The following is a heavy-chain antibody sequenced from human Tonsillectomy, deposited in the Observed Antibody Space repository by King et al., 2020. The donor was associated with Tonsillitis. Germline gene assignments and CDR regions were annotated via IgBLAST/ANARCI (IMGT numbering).Heavy chain of an antibody. Sequence: VQLQESGPGLVKPSETLSLTCTVSGDSISTYYWSWIRQPPGKGLEWIGYIHFIGSTNYNPSLESRVTISVDTSQKQNSLKLRSVTAADTAVYYCARGSRQGWGSGLTFDSWGQGTLVTVSS. CDR1: GDSISTYY. D-gene: IGHD3-16*01. CDR2: IHFIGST. CDR3: ARGSRQGWGSGLTFDS. V-gene: IGHV4-59*01. J-gene: IGHJ4*02.